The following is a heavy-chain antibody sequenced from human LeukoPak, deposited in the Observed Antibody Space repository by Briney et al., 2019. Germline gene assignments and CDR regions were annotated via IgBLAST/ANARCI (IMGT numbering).Heavy chain of an antibody. V-gene: IGHV1-3*01. CDR3: AREMDVDYDISYLDY. CDR1: GYTFTSYA. D-gene: IGHD3-9*01. CDR2: INAGNGNT. J-gene: IGHJ4*02. Sequence: ASVKVSCKASGYTFTSYAMHWVRQAPGQRLEWMGWINAGNGNTKYSQKFQGRVTITRDTSASTAYMELSSLRSEDTAVYYCAREMDVDYDISYLDYWGQGTLVTVSS.